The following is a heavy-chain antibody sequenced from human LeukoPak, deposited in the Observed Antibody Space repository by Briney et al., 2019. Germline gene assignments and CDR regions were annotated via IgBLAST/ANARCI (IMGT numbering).Heavy chain of an antibody. CDR3: AREVPWVWNFDL. Sequence: PSQTLSLTCTVSGGSISRGDYYWSWIRQPPGTGLEWIGYIYYSGSTYYNPSLKSRVTISVDTSKNQFSLKLNSVTAADTAVYYCAREVPWVWNFDLWGRGTLVTVSS. D-gene: IGHD1-26*01. J-gene: IGHJ2*01. V-gene: IGHV4-30-4*01. CDR2: IYYSGST. CDR1: GGSISRGDYY.